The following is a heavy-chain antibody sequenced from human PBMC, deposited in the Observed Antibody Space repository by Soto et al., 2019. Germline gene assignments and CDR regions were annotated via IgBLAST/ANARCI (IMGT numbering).Heavy chain of an antibody. D-gene: IGHD6-19*01. V-gene: IGHV6-1*01. Sequence: SQTLSLTCAISGDRVSSNSAAWNWIRQSPSRGLEWLGRTYYRSKWYNDYAVSVKSRITINPDTSKNQFSLQLNSVTPEDTAVYYCALDRFNKGKAVAGTFGWFDPWGQGTLVTVSS. CDR2: TYYRSKWYN. J-gene: IGHJ5*02. CDR1: GDRVSSNSAA. CDR3: ALDRFNKGKAVAGTFGWFDP.